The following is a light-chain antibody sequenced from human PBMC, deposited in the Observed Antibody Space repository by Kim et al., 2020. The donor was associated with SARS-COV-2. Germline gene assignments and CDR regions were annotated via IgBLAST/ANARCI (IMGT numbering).Light chain of an antibody. CDR2: AAY. V-gene: IGKV1D-8*02. Sequence: SASAGDKVTITCRLSQNIARYLAWFQQRPGKAPQLLIYAAYTLDTGAPSRFSGSGSGTDFTLTINPLQSEDSATYFCQQYYDYPYTFGQGTKLEI. J-gene: IGKJ2*01. CDR3: QQYYDYPYT. CDR1: QNIARY.